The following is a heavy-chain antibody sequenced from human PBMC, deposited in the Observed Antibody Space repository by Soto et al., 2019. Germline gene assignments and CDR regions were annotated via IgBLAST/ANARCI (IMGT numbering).Heavy chain of an antibody. D-gene: IGHD3-16*01. J-gene: IGHJ6*02. CDR3: AKDIPRGFGYYGMDV. CDR2: ISWDGGST. V-gene: IGHV3-43*01. Sequence: PGGSLRLSCAASGFTFDDYTMHWVRQAPGKGLEWVSLISWDGGSTYYADSVKGRFTISRDNSKNSLYLQMNSLRTEDTALYYCAKDIPRGFGYYGMDVWGQGTTVTVSS. CDR1: GFTFDDYT.